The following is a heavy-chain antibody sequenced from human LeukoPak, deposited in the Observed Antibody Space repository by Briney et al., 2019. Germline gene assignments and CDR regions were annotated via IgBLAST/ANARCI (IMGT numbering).Heavy chain of an antibody. CDR1: GGSISSYY. D-gene: IGHD4-23*01. CDR3: ARSKGGDYDGAVFDP. V-gene: IGHV4-59*01. Sequence: SETLSLTCTVSGGSISSYYWSWIRQPTGKGLEWIGYIYYSGSTNYNPSLKSRVTISVDTFKNQFSLKLSSVTAADTAVYYCARSKGGDYDGAVFDPWGQGTLVTVSS. CDR2: IYYSGST. J-gene: IGHJ5*02.